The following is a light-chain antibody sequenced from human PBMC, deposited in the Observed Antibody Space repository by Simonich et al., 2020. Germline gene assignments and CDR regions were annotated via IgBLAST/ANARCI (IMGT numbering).Light chain of an antibody. J-gene: IGKJ1*01. Sequence: DIVMTQTPLSLSVTPGQPASISCTSSQSLLHSDGKTYLYWYLKKPGQSPQLLIYEDSNRVSGVTERFSGSGSGTDFTLKISRVEAEDVGVYYCIQGIHLPWTFGQGTKVEIK. V-gene: IGKV2-29*03. CDR1: QSLLHSDGKTY. CDR3: IQGIHLPWT. CDR2: EDS.